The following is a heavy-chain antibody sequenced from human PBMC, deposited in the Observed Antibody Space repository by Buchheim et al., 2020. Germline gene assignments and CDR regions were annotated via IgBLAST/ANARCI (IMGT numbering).Heavy chain of an antibody. CDR2: TWYDGSNK. D-gene: IGHD6-13*01. Sequence: QVQLVESGGGVVQPGRSLRLSCAASGFTFSSYAMHWVRQAPGKGLEWVAVTWYDGSNKYYADSVKGRFTISSDTSKNKLYLQMNSLRAEDTAVYYCARDLRSSSWYSPGYMDVWGKGTT. CDR1: GFTFSSYA. V-gene: IGHV3-33*01. J-gene: IGHJ6*03. CDR3: ARDLRSSSWYSPGYMDV.